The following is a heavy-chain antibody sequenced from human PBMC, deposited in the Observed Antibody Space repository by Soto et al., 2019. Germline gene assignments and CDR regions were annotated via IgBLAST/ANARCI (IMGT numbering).Heavy chain of an antibody. Sequence: QVQLVESGGGVVQPGRSLRLPCAASGFTFSNYAIHWVRQAPGKGLEWVTVISYDGSNKYYAGSVKGRFTISRDNSKNTLYLQMNSLRPEDTAVYYCARDRGAAAGHSDYWGQGTLVTVSS. V-gene: IGHV3-30-3*01. CDR1: GFTFSNYA. J-gene: IGHJ4*02. CDR2: ISYDGSNK. CDR3: ARDRGAAAGHSDY. D-gene: IGHD6-13*01.